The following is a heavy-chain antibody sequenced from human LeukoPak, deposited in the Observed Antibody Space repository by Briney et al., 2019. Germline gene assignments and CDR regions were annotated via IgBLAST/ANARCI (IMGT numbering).Heavy chain of an antibody. J-gene: IGHJ4*02. CDR2: ISAYNGNT. CDR3: ARGEYCSSTSCHGPFDY. Sequence: GASVKVSCKASGYTFTGYYMHWVRQAPGQGLEWMGWISAYNGNTNYAQKLQGRVTMTTDTSTSTAYMELRSLRSDDTAVYYCARGEYCSSTSCHGPFDYWGQGTLVTVSS. CDR1: GYTFTGYY. D-gene: IGHD2-2*01. V-gene: IGHV1-18*04.